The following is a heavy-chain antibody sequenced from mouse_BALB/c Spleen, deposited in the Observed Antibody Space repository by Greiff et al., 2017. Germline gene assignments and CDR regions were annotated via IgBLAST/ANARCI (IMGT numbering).Heavy chain of an antibody. Sequence: VQLKESGPELVKPGASVKIPCKASGYTFTDYNMDWVKQSHGKSLEWIGDINPNNGGTIYNQKFKGKATLTVDKSSSTAYMELRSLTSEDTAVYYCARRNYGYDAWFAYWGQGTLVTVSA. CDR3: ARRNYGYDAWFAY. CDR1: GYTFTDYN. V-gene: IGHV1-18*01. CDR2: INPNNGGT. J-gene: IGHJ3*01. D-gene: IGHD1-2*01.